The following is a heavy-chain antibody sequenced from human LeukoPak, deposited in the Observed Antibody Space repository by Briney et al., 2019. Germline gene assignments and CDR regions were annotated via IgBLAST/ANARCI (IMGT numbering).Heavy chain of an antibody. CDR1: GGSISSYY. J-gene: IGHJ6*02. CDR3: ARALTVTTFYYYYGMDV. D-gene: IGHD4-17*01. V-gene: IGHV4-4*07. CDR2: IYTSGRT. Sequence: ETLSLTCTVSGGSISSYYWSWIRQPAGKGLEWIGRIYTSGRTNYNPSLKSRVTMSVDTSKNQFSLKLSSVTAADTAVYYCARALTVTTFYYYYGMDVWGQGTTVTVSS.